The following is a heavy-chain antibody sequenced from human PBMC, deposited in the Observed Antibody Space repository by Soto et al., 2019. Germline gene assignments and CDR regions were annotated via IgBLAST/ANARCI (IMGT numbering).Heavy chain of an antibody. CDR3: ARGSLRWYAFDI. CDR1: GGSFSGYY. CDR2: INHSGST. J-gene: IGHJ3*02. Sequence: SETLSLTCAVYGGSFSGYYWSWIRQPPGKGLEWIGEINHSGSTNYNPSLKSRVTISVDTSKNQFSLKLSSVTAADTAVYYCARGSLRWYAFDIWGQGTMVTVSS. V-gene: IGHV4-34*01. D-gene: IGHD2-21*01.